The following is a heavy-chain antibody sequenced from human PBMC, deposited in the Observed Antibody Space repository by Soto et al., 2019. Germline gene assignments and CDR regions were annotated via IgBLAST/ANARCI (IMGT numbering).Heavy chain of an antibody. CDR2: FDPEDGET. Sequence: ASVKVSCKVSGYTLTELSMHWVRQAPGKGLEWMGGFDPEDGETIYAQKFQGRVTMTEDTSTDTAYMELSSLRSEDTAVYYCATGLPRGIAVAGTFRNYYMDVWGKGTTVTVSS. D-gene: IGHD6-19*01. J-gene: IGHJ6*03. CDR3: ATGLPRGIAVAGTFRNYYMDV. V-gene: IGHV1-24*01. CDR1: GYTLTELS.